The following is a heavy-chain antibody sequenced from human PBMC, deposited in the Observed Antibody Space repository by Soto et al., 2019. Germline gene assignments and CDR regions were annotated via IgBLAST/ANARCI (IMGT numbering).Heavy chain of an antibody. Sequence: GASVKVSCKASGYTFTSYGISWVRQAPGQGLEWMGGIIPMFGTPNYAQKFQGRVTITADESTSTAYMELSSLRSEDTAVYYCARDPGYYDSNGYYSSDPKYYFDSWGQGTLVTVSS. J-gene: IGHJ4*02. CDR1: GYTFTSYG. V-gene: IGHV1-69*13. CDR3: ARDPGYYDSNGYYSSDPKYYFDS. CDR2: IIPMFGTP. D-gene: IGHD3-22*01.